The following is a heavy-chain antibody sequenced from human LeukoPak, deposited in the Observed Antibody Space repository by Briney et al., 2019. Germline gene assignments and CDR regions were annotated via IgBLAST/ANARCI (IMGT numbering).Heavy chain of an antibody. CDR3: AKIDRQYCSRSSCYALDY. CDR2: INPNSGGT. CDR1: GYTFTGYY. D-gene: IGHD2-2*01. Sequence: ASVKVSCKASGYTFTGYYMRWVRQAPGQGLEWMGWINPNSGGTNYAQKFQGRVTMTRDTSISTAYLQWSSLKASDTAMYYCAKIDRQYCSRSSCYALDYWGQGTQVTVSS. J-gene: IGHJ4*02. V-gene: IGHV1-2*02.